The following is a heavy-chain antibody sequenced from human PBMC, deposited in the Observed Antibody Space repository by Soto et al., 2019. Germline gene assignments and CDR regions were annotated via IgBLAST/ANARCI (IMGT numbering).Heavy chain of an antibody. D-gene: IGHD2-2*01. J-gene: IGHJ4*02. CDR2: IKQDGSEK. CDR1: GFTFSSYW. Sequence: GGSLRLSCAASGFTFSSYWMSWVRQAPGKGLEWMANIKQDGSEKYYVDSVKGRFTISRDNAKNSLYLQMNSLRAEDTAVYYCARDLGYCSSTSCSGFDYWGQGTLVTVSS. CDR3: ARDLGYCSSTSCSGFDY. V-gene: IGHV3-7*01.